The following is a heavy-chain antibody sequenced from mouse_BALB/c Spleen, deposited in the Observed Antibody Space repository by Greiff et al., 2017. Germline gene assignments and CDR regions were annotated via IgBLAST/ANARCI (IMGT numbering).Heavy chain of an antibody. CDR3: TSYGNYHYYAMDY. J-gene: IGHJ4*01. CDR1: GYTFTSYW. Sequence: QVQLQQPGAELVKPGASVKMSCKASGYTFTSYWMHWVKQRPGQGLEWIGVIDPSDSYTSYHQKFKGKATLTVDTSSSTAYMQLSSLTSEGSAVYYCTSYGNYHYYAMDYWGQGTSGTVSS. D-gene: IGHD2-10*02. CDR2: IDPSDSYT. V-gene: IGHV1S127*01.